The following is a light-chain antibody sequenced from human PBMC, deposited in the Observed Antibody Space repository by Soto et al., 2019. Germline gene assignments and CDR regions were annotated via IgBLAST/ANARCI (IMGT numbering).Light chain of an antibody. Sequence: DIQMTQSPSSLSASVEDRVIITCRASQSISNHLNWYPQKPGKAPKILIFAASSLHSGVPSRFSGSRAGPACTRTISSLQPEDVATDCCPQSYSSPPTFGQGTKVDIK. V-gene: IGKV1-39*01. CDR2: AAS. CDR3: PQSYSSPPT. CDR1: QSISNH. J-gene: IGKJ1*01.